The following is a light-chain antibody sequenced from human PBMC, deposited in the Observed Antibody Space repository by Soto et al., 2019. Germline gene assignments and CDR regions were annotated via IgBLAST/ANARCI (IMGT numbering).Light chain of an antibody. V-gene: IGKV3-20*01. CDR1: QSVSSNY. CDR2: GAS. J-gene: IGKJ2*01. Sequence: EIVLTQSPGTLSLSPGERATLSCRASQSVSSNYLAWYQQKSGQAPRLLIYGASTRAAGIPDRFSGSGSGTDFTLTISGLQPEDFAVYYCQQYGSSPYTFGQGTKLEIK. CDR3: QQYGSSPYT.